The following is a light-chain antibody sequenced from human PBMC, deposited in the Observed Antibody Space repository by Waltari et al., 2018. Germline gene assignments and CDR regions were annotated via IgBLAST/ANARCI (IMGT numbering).Light chain of an antibody. CDR2: DVD. Sequence: QSALTQPASVSGSPGQSITISCPGTSSAVGGYNYVYWYRQHPGKAPKLLIYDVDSLPSGVSNRFSGSKTFNTASLTISGLQAVDEAVYYCASFTGNVVFGGGTKLTVL. CDR3: ASFTGNVV. V-gene: IGLV2-14*03. CDR1: SSAVGGYNY. J-gene: IGLJ2*01.